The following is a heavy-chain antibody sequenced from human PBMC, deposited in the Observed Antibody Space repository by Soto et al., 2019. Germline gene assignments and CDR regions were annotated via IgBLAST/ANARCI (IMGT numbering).Heavy chain of an antibody. Sequence: SETLSLTCAVSGGSISSGGYYWSWIRQHPGKGLEWIGSISYSVTTYYNPSLKSRVTMSVDTSNNRFSLKLTSVTAADTSIYYCARDLVYFSGSGRNLPNWFDPWGQGTLVTVSS. CDR2: ISYSVTT. D-gene: IGHD3-10*01. J-gene: IGHJ5*02. V-gene: IGHV4-31*11. CDR3: ARDLVYFSGSGRNLPNWFDP. CDR1: GGSISSGGYY.